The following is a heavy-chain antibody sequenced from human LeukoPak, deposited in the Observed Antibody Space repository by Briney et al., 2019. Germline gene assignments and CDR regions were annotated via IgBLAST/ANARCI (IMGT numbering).Heavy chain of an antibody. CDR2: ISAYNGNT. J-gene: IGHJ2*01. CDR3: ASPGIAAAFASWYFDL. Sequence: ASVKVSCKASGYTFTSYGISWVRQAPGQGLEWMGWISAYNGNTNYAQKLQGRVTMTTDTSTSTAYMELSSLRSEDTAVYYCASPGIAAAFASWYFDLWGRGTLVTVSS. CDR1: GYTFTSYG. V-gene: IGHV1-18*01. D-gene: IGHD6-13*01.